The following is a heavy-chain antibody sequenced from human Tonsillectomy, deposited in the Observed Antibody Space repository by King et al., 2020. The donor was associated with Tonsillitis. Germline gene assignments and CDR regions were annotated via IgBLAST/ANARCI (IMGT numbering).Heavy chain of an antibody. J-gene: IGHJ4*02. CDR3: AKGAAGSCIGSSCYPLDF. CDR2: ISGGGDT. CDR1: GFTFSSYA. V-gene: IGHV3-23*04. D-gene: IGHD2-15*01. Sequence: VQLVESGGGLVQPGGSLRLSCAASGFTFSSYAMNWVRRTPGKGLEWVSIISGGGDTYYPDSVKGRFTISRDNSKNTLYLQMDSLRADDTAVYYCAKGAAGSCIGSSCYPLDFWGQGTLVTVSS.